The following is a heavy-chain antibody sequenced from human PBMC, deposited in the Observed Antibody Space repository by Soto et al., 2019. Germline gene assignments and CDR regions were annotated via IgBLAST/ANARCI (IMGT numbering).Heavy chain of an antibody. CDR3: ARDIRGYDRYYYYGMDV. CDR1: GFTFSSYA. J-gene: IGHJ6*02. Sequence: GGSLRLSCAASGFTFSSYAMHWVRQAPGKGLEWVAVISYDGSNKYYAESVKGRFTISRDNSKNTLYLQMNSLRAEDTAVYYCARDIRGYDRYYYYGMDVWGQGTTVTVSS. D-gene: IGHD5-12*01. CDR2: ISYDGSNK. V-gene: IGHV3-30-3*01.